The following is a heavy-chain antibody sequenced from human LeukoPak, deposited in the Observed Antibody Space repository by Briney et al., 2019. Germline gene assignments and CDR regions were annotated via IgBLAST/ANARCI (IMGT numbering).Heavy chain of an antibody. Sequence: SETLSLTCTVSGGSISSGSYYWSWIRQPAGKGLEWIGRIYTSGSTNYNPSLKSRVTISVDTSKNQFSLKLSSVTAADTAVYYCARDGGRYYDSSGYPKHYWYFDLWGRGTLVTVSS. J-gene: IGHJ2*01. CDR2: IYTSGST. D-gene: IGHD3-22*01. V-gene: IGHV4-61*02. CDR3: ARDGGRYYDSSGYPKHYWYFDL. CDR1: GGSISSGSYY.